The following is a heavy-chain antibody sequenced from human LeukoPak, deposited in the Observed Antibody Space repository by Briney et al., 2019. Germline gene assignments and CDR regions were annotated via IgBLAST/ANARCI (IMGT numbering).Heavy chain of an antibody. J-gene: IGHJ4*02. CDR1: GFTFSSSW. CDR3: ARESKGRSKIDY. V-gene: IGHV3-7*01. Sequence: GGSLRLSCAASGFTFSSSWMSWVRQAPGKGLEWVANIKQDGSEKYYVDSVKGRFTISRDNANNSLSLQMNSLRAEDTAVYYCARESKGRSKIDYWGQGTLVTVSS. CDR2: IKQDGSEK. D-gene: IGHD4-17*01.